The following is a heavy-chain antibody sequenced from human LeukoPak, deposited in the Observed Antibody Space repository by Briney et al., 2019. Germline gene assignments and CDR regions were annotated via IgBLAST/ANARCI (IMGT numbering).Heavy chain of an antibody. V-gene: IGHV3-23*01. CDR2: IGSGDGST. J-gene: IGHJ4*02. D-gene: IGHD4-23*01. CDR1: GFTFNSYA. Sequence: GGSLRLSCAASGFTFNSYAMTWVRQAPGKGLEWVAAIGSGDGSTYYTDSVKGRFTISRDNSKNTQYLQMNSLRADDTAAYYCAKDRDGGNVRPYSFDHWGQGTLVTVFS. CDR3: AKDRDGGNVRPYSFDH.